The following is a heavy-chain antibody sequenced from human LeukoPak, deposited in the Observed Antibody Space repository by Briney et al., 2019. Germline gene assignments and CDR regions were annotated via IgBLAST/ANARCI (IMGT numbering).Heavy chain of an antibody. CDR2: ISGSGGST. D-gene: IGHD3-22*01. J-gene: IGHJ4*02. CDR3: AKTYYYDSSGYYYAHFDY. Sequence: GGSLRLSCAASGFTFRSYAMSWVRQAPGKGLEWASAISGSGGSTYYADSVKGRFSISRDNSKNTLYLQMNSLRAEDTAVYYCAKTYYYDSSGYYYAHFDYWGQGTLVTVSS. CDR1: GFTFRSYA. V-gene: IGHV3-23*01.